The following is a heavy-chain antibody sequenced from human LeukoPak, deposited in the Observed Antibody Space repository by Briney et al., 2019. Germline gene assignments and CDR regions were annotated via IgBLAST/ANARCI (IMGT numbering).Heavy chain of an antibody. CDR3: ARDRTIRSSDVTYFYGMDV. CDR2: ISYSGST. V-gene: IGHV4-59*01. CDR1: GGPISSYY. D-gene: IGHD5-12*01. Sequence: PSETLSLTCTVSGGPISSYYWSWIRQPPGKGREWIGYISYSGSTKYNPSLKSRVTISVDTSKNQFSLRLTSVTAADTAVYYCARDRTIRSSDVTYFYGMDVWGQGTTVTVSS. J-gene: IGHJ6*02.